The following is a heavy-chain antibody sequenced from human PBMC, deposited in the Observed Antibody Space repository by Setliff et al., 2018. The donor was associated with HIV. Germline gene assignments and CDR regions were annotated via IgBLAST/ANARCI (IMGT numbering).Heavy chain of an antibody. Sequence: PGGSLRLSCTASGFTFSSYWMSWVRQAPGKGLEWVANIKQDGSEKYYVDSVKGRFTISRDNARNTLFLQMNSLGVEDTALYYCGRDVHDAAADNWGRGTLVTVSS. V-gene: IGHV3-7*01. CDR1: GFTFSSYW. J-gene: IGHJ4*02. CDR2: IKQDGSEK. D-gene: IGHD6-13*01. CDR3: GRDVHDAAADN.